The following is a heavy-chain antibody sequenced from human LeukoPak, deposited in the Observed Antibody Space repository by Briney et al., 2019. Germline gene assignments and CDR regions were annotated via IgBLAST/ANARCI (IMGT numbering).Heavy chain of an antibody. CDR1: GFTFSSYS. CDR3: ARDFGSFTTGTTEEGGGAFDI. D-gene: IGHD1-1*01. J-gene: IGHJ3*02. CDR2: ISSSSSYI. V-gene: IGHV3-21*01. Sequence: PGGSLRLSCAASGFTFSSYSMTWVRQAPGKGLEWVSSISSSSSYIYYADSVKGRFTISRDNAKNSLYLQMNSLRAEDTAVYYCARDFGSFTTGTTEEGGGAFDIWGQGTMVTVSS.